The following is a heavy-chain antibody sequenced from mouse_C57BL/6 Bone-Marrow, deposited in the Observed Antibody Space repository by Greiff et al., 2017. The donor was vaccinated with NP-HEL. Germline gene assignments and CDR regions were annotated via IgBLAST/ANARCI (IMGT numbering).Heavy chain of an antibody. Sequence: EVQLQQSGAELVRPGASVKLSCTASGFNIKDYYMHWVKQRPEQGLEWIGRIDPEDGDTEYAPKFQGKATMTADTSSNTAYLQRSSLTSEDTAVYYCTAYYRGSMDYWGQGTSVTVSS. J-gene: IGHJ4*01. V-gene: IGHV14-1*01. D-gene: IGHD2-14*01. CDR1: GFNIKDYY. CDR3: TAYYRGSMDY. CDR2: IDPEDGDT.